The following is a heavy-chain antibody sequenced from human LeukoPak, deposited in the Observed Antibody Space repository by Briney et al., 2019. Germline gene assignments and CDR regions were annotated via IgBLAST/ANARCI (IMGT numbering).Heavy chain of an antibody. V-gene: IGHV3-30*03. CDR2: ISYDGSNK. CDR1: GFAFSSYG. Sequence: GRSLRLSCAASGFAFSSYGMHWVRQAPGKGLEWVAVISYDGSNKYYADSVKGRFTISRDNSKNTLYLQMNSLRVEDTAVYYCARAGSHWHYVYWGQGTVVTVSS. CDR3: ARAGSHWHYVY. D-gene: IGHD3-10*01. J-gene: IGHJ4*02.